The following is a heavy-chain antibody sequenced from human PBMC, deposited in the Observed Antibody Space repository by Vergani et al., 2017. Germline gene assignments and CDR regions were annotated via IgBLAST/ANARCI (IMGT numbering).Heavy chain of an antibody. D-gene: IGHD6-13*01. CDR1: GFSLSTSGVG. J-gene: IGHJ5*02. V-gene: IGHV2-5*02. Sequence: QITLKESGPTLVKPTQTLTLTCTFSGFSLSTSGVGVGWIRQPPGKALEWLALIYWDDDKRYSPSLKSRLTITKDTSKNQVVLTMNNMDPVDTATYYGAHSIAAAGTGGWFDPWGQGTLVTVSS. CDR2: IYWDDDK. CDR3: AHSIAAAGTGGWFDP.